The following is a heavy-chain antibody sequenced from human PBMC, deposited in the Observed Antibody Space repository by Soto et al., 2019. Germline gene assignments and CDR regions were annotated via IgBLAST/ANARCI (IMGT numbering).Heavy chain of an antibody. Sequence: SVKVSCKASGGTFSSYAISWVRQAPGQGLEWMGGIIPIFGTANYAQKFQGRVTITADASTSTAYMELSSLRSDSTAVYYCARVPNFFEYSSPTPAYHFDYWGQGTLVTVSS. D-gene: IGHD6-6*01. J-gene: IGHJ4*02. CDR3: ARVPNFFEYSSPTPAYHFDY. V-gene: IGHV1-69*13. CDR2: IIPIFGTA. CDR1: GGTFSSYA.